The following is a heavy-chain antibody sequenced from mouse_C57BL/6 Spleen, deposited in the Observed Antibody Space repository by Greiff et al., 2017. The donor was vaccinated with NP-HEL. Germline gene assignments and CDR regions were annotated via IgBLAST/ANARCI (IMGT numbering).Heavy chain of an antibody. J-gene: IGHJ1*03. CDR2: ILPGSGST. CDR1: GYTFTGYW. D-gene: IGHD4-1*02. Sequence: VQRVESGAELMKPGASVKLSCKATGYTFTGYWIEWVKQRPGHGLEWIGEILPGSGSTNYTEKFKGTATFTADTSSNTAYMQLSSLTTEDSAIYYGARRSTGTMYVDVWGTGTTVTVSS. CDR3: ARRSTGTMYVDV. V-gene: IGHV1-9*01.